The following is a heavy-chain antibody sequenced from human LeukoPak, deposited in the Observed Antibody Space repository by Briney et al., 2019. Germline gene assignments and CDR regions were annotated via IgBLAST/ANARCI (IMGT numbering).Heavy chain of an antibody. V-gene: IGHV3-21*01. Sequence: GGSLRLSCAASGFTFDSYNFNWVRQAPGKGLEWVSFISVRSTYIYYADSVKGRFTISRDRAKNSLFLQMNSLRAEDTAVYYCARDGYSFGHDFDYWGQGTLVTVSS. CDR2: ISVRSTYI. D-gene: IGHD5-18*01. J-gene: IGHJ4*02. CDR1: GFTFDSYN. CDR3: ARDGYSFGHDFDY.